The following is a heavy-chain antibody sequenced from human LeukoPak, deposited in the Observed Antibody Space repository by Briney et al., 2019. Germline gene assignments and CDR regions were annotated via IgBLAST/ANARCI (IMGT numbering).Heavy chain of an antibody. J-gene: IGHJ3*02. V-gene: IGHV1-69*01. CDR2: IIPIFGTA. Sequence: SVKVSCKASGGTFSSYAISWVRQAPGQGLEWMGGIIPIFGTANYAQKFQGRVTITADESTSTAYMELSSLRSGDTAVYYCARGKFNDYVWGSYRYDAFDIWGQGTMVTVSS. CDR3: ARGKFNDYVWGSYRYDAFDI. CDR1: GGTFSSYA. D-gene: IGHD3-16*02.